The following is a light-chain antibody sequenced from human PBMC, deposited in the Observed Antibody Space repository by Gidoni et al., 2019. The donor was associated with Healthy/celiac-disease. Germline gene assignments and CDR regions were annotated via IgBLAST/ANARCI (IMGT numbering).Light chain of an antibody. V-gene: IGLV3-21*04. CDR3: QVWDSSSDLRV. CDR1: NIGSKS. Sequence: YVLTQPPSVSVAPGKTARITCGGNNIGSKSVHWYQQKPGQAPVLVIYYDSDRPAGIPERFSGSNSGNTASLTISRVEAGDEADYYCQVWDSSSDLRVFGGGTKLPVL. CDR2: YDS. J-gene: IGLJ3*02.